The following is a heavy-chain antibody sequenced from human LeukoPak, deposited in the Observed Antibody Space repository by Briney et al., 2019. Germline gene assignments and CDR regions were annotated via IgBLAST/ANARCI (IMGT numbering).Heavy chain of an antibody. CDR3: ARDPGSGLDY. CDR2: IYYSGST. V-gene: IGHV4-59*01. CDR1: GGSISSYY. J-gene: IGHJ4*02. Sequence: PSETLSLTCTVSGGSISSYYWSWIRQPPGKGLEWIGYIYYSGSTNYNPSLKSRVTISVDTSKNQFSLKLSSVTAADTAAYYCARDPGSGLDYWGQGTLVTVSS. D-gene: IGHD6-19*01.